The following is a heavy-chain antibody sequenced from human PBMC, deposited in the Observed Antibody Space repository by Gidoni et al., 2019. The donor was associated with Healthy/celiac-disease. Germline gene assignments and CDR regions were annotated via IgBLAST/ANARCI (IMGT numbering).Heavy chain of an antibody. CDR2: ISGSGGST. D-gene: IGHD3-10*01. V-gene: IGHV3-23*01. CDR1: GFTFSRYA. Sequence: EVQLLESGGGLVQPGGSLRLSCAASGFTFSRYAMRWVRLAPGKGLEWVSAISGSGGSTYYADSVKGRFTISRDNSKNTLYLQMNSLRAEDTAVYYCAKGVLLSYYYYGMDVWGQGTTVTVSS. J-gene: IGHJ6*02. CDR3: AKGVLLSYYYYGMDV.